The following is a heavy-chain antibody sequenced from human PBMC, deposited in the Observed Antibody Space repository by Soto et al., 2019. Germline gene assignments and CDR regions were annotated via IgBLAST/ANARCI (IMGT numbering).Heavy chain of an antibody. CDR1: SASIRSVDYY. V-gene: IGHV4-30-4*01. J-gene: IGHJ4*02. D-gene: IGHD1-7*01. Sequence: LSETLSLTCTVSSASIRSVDYYWSWIRQPPGTGLEWIGYIFHSGSTYYNQSLKSRITLSIDMSNNQLSLNLRSVTAADTAVYYCVRKANWNYEVGNYFDNWGQGILDTVS. CDR2: IFHSGST. CDR3: VRKANWNYEVGNYFDN.